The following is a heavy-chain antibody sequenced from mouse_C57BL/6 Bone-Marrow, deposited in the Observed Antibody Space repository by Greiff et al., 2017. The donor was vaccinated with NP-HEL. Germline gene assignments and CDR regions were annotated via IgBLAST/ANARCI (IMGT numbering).Heavy chain of an antibody. CDR1: GFTFSSYT. CDR3: ARQSLDFDY. CDR2: ISGGGGNT. J-gene: IGHJ2*01. V-gene: IGHV5-9*01. Sequence: EVMLVESGGGLVKPGGSLKLSCAASGFTFSSYTMSWVRQTPEKRLEWVATISGGGGNTYYPDSVKGRFTISRDNAKNTLYLQMSSLRSEDTALYYCARQSLDFDYWGQGTTLTVSS.